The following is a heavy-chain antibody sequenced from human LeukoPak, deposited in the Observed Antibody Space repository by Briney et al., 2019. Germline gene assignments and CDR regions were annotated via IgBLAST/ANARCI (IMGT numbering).Heavy chain of an antibody. D-gene: IGHD6-13*01. Sequence: PGGSLTLSCAVSGFTFSNYATHWPRHAPGKGLEWVAVISYDGSNKYYADSVKGRFTIPRDNSKNTLYLQMNSMRAEDTAVYYCGRDLGILAPEYYFDYWGQGTLVTVSS. V-gene: IGHV3-30-3*01. J-gene: IGHJ4*02. CDR1: GFTFSNYA. CDR2: ISYDGSNK. CDR3: GRDLGILAPEYYFDY.